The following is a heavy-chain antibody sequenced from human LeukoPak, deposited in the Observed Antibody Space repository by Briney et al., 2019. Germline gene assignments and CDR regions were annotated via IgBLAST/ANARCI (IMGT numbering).Heavy chain of an antibody. V-gene: IGHV1-69*06. CDR1: GGTFSSYA. CDR3: ARGARYYYYYYMDV. J-gene: IGHJ6*03. CDR2: IIPIFGTA. Sequence: SVKVSCKASGGTFSSYAISWVRQAPGQGLEWVGGIIPIFGTANYAQKFQGRVTITADKSTSTAYMELSSLRAEDTAVYYCARGARYYYYYYMDVWGKGTTVTVSS.